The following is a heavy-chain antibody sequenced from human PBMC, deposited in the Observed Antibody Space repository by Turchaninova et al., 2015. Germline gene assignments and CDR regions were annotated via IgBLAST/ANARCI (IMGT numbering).Heavy chain of an antibody. D-gene: IGHD3-3*02. J-gene: IGHJ4*02. V-gene: IGHV4-34*01. Sequence: QVQLQQWGPGLLKPSETLSLTCAVYGGSVSGYYWRWIRQYPGKGLEWIGEINRSGSTNSNPSLRSLVIISVDTSKNQFSLKLSSLTAADTAVYYCATGIKHSDWGQGTPVTVSS. CDR3: ATGIKHSD. CDR2: INRSGST. CDR1: GGSVSGYY.